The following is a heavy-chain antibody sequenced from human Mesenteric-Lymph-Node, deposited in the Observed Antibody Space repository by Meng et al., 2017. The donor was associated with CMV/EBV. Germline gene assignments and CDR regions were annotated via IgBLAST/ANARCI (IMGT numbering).Heavy chain of an antibody. CDR1: GFTFSRSW. J-gene: IGHJ6*02. CDR2: FTSDGITA. V-gene: IGHV3-74*03. CDR3: ARGNSYGMDV. Sequence: GESLKISCAASGFTFSRSWMHWVRQAPGKGLVWVSRFTSDGITATYADFVKGRFTISRDNARNTLYLQMNSLRGEDTAVYYCARGNSYGMDVWGQGATVTVSS.